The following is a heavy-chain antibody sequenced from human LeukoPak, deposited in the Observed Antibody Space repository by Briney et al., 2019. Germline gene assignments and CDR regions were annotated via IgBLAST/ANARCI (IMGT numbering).Heavy chain of an antibody. V-gene: IGHV3-23*01. CDR1: GFTFSNHA. CDR3: ARVGNDFDP. J-gene: IGHJ5*02. Sequence: GGSLRLSCAASGFTFSNHAMGWVRQAPGKGLEWVSTISASGAYTYYTDSVKGRFTISRDNSKNTLYLQMNSLRADDTAVYYCARVGNDFDPWGQGTLVTVSS. CDR2: ISASGAYT. D-gene: IGHD1-1*01.